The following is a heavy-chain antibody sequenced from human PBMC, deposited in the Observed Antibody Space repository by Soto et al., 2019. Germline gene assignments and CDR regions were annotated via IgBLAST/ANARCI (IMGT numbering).Heavy chain of an antibody. J-gene: IGHJ6*02. Sequence: GGSLRLSCAASGFTFSSYAMSWVRQAPGKGLEWVSAISGSGGSTYYADSVKGRFTISRDNSKNTLYLQINSLRAEDTAVYYCAKDSSPSGYSYGYIRYYGMDVWGQGTTVTVSS. CDR1: GFTFSSYA. V-gene: IGHV3-23*01. CDR3: AKDSSPSGYSYGYIRYYGMDV. CDR2: ISGSGGST. D-gene: IGHD5-18*01.